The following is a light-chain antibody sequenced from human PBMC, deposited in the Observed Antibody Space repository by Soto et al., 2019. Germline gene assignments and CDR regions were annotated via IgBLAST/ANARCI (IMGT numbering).Light chain of an antibody. CDR3: QSYDSSLSDL. Sequence: QSVLTQPPSVSGAPGQRVTISCTGRSSNIGGGYDVHWYQQLPGTAPKLLIYGNSNRPSGVPDRFSGSKSGTSASLAITGLQAEDEADYSCQSYDSSLSDLFGRGTKLTVL. CDR2: GNS. V-gene: IGLV1-40*01. J-gene: IGLJ3*02. CDR1: SSNIGGGYD.